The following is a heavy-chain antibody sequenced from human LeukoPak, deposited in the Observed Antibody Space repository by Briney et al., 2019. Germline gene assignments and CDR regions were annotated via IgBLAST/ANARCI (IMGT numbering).Heavy chain of an antibody. Sequence: GGSLRLSCAASGFTFSSYGMHGVRQAPGKGLEWVAFIRYDGSNKYYADSVKDRLTISRDNYKNTLYLQMNSLRDEDTAVYYCARVNKIGRELGAFDIWGQGTMVTVSS. V-gene: IGHV3-30*02. J-gene: IGHJ3*02. CDR1: GFTFSSYG. CDR3: ARVNKIGRELGAFDI. D-gene: IGHD1-26*01. CDR2: IRYDGSNK.